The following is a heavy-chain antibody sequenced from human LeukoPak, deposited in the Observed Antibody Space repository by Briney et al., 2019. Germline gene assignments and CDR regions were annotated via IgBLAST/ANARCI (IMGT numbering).Heavy chain of an antibody. Sequence: GGSLRLSCAASGFTFSSYAMSWVRQAPGKGLEWVSAISGSGGSTYYADSVNGRFTIPRDNSKNTLYLQMNSLRAEDTAVYYCANLPMYYYGSGSYPPSPWGQGTLVTVSS. V-gene: IGHV3-23*01. CDR2: ISGSGGST. D-gene: IGHD3-10*01. CDR1: GFTFSSYA. CDR3: ANLPMYYYGSGSYPPSP. J-gene: IGHJ5*02.